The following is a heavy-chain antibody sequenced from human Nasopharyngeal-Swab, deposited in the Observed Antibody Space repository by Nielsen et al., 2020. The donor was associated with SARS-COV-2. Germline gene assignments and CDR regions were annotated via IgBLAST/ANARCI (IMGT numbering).Heavy chain of an antibody. CDR3: ARAERSQPGR. D-gene: IGHD1-1*01. CDR2: FNTNTGNP. V-gene: IGHV7-4-1*02. J-gene: IGHJ4*02. Sequence: WVRQAPGQGLEWMGWFNTNTGNPTYAQGLTGRFVFSLDTSVSTAYLQISSLKAEDTAVYYCARAERSQPGRWGQGTLVTVSS.